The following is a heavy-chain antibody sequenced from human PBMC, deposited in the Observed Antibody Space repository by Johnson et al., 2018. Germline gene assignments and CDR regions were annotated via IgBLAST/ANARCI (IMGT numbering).Heavy chain of an antibody. CDR1: GFTFDDYT. Sequence: QVQLVESGGVVVQPGGSLRLSCAASGFTFDDYTMHWVRQAPGKGLEWVAVISYDGSNKYYADSVKGRFTISRDNSKNTLYLQMNSLRAEDTAVYYCARESSSGYSDPFDIWGQGTMVTVSS. V-gene: IGHV3-30*03. J-gene: IGHJ3*02. D-gene: IGHD3-22*01. CDR2: ISYDGSNK. CDR3: ARESSSGYSDPFDI.